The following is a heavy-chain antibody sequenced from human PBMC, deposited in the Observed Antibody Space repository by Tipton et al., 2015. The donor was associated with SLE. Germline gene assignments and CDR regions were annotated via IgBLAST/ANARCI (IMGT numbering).Heavy chain of an antibody. Sequence: TLSLTCAVYGGSFSGYYWSWIRQPPGKGLEWIGEINHSGSTNYNPSLKSRVTISVDTSKNQFSLKLSSVTAADTSVYYCARAPQQLCYCDYWGQGTLVTVSS. J-gene: IGHJ4*02. D-gene: IGHD6-13*01. V-gene: IGHV4-34*01. CDR3: ARAPQQLCYCDY. CDR2: INHSGST. CDR1: GGSFSGYY.